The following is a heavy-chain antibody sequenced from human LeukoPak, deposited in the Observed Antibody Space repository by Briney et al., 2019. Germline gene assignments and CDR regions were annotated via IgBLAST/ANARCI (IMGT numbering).Heavy chain of an antibody. CDR2: VYHDGSDT. J-gene: IGHJ5*01. CDR1: GDTFTDTY. CDR3: ARFLHGNSLDS. Sequence: GESLKISCQASGDTFTDTYIAWVRQMAGKGLEWMGIVYHDGSDTRYSPSFQGQVTISVDQSISTAYLQWTSLKTSDTAMYYCARFLHGNSLDSWGQGTLVTVSS. V-gene: IGHV5-51*01. D-gene: IGHD1-7*01.